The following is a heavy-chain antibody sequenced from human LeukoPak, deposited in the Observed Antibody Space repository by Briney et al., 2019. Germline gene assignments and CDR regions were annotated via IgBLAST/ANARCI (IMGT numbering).Heavy chain of an antibody. Sequence: PGGSLRLSCAASGFTFSSFAMSWARQAPGKGLEWVSAISGSGGSTYYADSVKGRFTISRDNSKNTLSLQMNSLRAEDTAVYYCAKDRSCTGSSCNVGSWGQGTMVTVSS. CDR2: ISGSGGST. CDR3: AKDRSCTGSSCNVGS. J-gene: IGHJ3*01. V-gene: IGHV3-23*01. CDR1: GFTFSSFA. D-gene: IGHD2-2*01.